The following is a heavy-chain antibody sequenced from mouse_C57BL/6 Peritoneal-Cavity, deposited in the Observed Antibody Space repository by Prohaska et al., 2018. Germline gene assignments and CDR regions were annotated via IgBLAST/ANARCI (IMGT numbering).Heavy chain of an antibody. CDR2: ILSGGST. CDR3: ARGGVANYYFDY. V-gene: IGHV2-2*01. Sequence: GKGLEWLGVILSGGSTDYNAAFISRLSISKDNSKSQVFFKMNSLQADDTAIYYCARGGVANYYFDYWGQGTTLTVSS. J-gene: IGHJ2*01. D-gene: IGHD1-1*01.